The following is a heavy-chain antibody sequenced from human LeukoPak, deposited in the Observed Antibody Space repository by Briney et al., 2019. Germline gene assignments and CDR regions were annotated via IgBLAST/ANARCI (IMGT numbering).Heavy chain of an antibody. CDR1: GFTFSSYW. J-gene: IGHJ6*02. CDR2: IKSDGSN. V-gene: IGHV3-74*01. CDR3: ARGMSGYYGMDV. Sequence: PGGSLRLSCAASGFTFSSYWMHWVRQAPGKGLVWVSRIKSDGSNYYADSVKGRFTNFRDNAKNTLYLQMNSLRAEDTAVYYCARGMSGYYGMDVWGQGTTVTVSS.